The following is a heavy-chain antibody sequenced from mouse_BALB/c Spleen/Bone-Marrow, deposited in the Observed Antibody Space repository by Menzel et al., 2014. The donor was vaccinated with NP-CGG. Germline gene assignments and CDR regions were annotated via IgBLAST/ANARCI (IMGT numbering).Heavy chain of an antibody. Sequence: EVKLLESRGGLVQPGGSLKLSCAASGFDFSGFWMGWVRQAPGKGLEWIGEINPDSSTINYTPSLKDRFIISRDNAKNTLYLQMSKVRSEDTALYYCARLGYYGGFAYWGQGTLVTVSA. CDR3: ARLGYYGGFAY. V-gene: IGHV4-1*02. D-gene: IGHD2-3*01. CDR1: GFDFSGFW. J-gene: IGHJ3*01. CDR2: INPDSSTI.